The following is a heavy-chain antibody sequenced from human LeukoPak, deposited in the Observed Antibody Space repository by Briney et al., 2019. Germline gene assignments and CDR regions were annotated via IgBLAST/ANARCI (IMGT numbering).Heavy chain of an antibody. CDR1: GGSVSSSSPA. CDR2: PYYRTEWYK. J-gene: IGHJ4*02. V-gene: IGHV6-1*01. CDR3: VRDWLGYCYDY. Sequence: SHTLSLTCAISGGSVSSSSPAWNWLTPSPARGLEWRGRPYYRTEWYKHYAESVKSRITINPDPSKNQFSLHLNSVTAGDTAVYYCVRDWLGYCYDYWDQGTLVTVSS. D-gene: IGHD6-19*01.